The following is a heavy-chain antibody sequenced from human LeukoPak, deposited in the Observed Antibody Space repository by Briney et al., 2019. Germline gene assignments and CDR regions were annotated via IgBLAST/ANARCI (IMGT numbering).Heavy chain of an antibody. V-gene: IGHV3-53*01. CDR1: GFTFSSYA. D-gene: IGHD3-10*01. CDR3: ARDLEASGSGEGAFDI. Sequence: GGSLRLSCAASGFTFSSYAMSRVRQAPGKGLEWVSVIYSGGSTYYADSVKGRFTISRDNTKNTLYLQMNSLRAEDTAVYYCARDLEASGSGEGAFDIWGQGTMVTVSS. CDR2: IYSGGST. J-gene: IGHJ3*02.